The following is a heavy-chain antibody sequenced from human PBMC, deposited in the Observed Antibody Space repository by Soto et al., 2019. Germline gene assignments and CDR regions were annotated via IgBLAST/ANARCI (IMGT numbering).Heavy chain of an antibody. Sequence: ASVKVSCKVSGDTLTDISIHWVRQAPGKGLQWMGRFDPDDGEAIYAQTFQGRLTMTEDTSTDIAHMELSSLRSEDTAVYYCASDLYSGNYEQYGMDVWGQGTTVTVYS. CDR2: FDPDDGEA. D-gene: IGHD1-26*01. V-gene: IGHV1-24*01. CDR3: ASDLYSGNYEQYGMDV. J-gene: IGHJ6*02. CDR1: GDTLTDIS.